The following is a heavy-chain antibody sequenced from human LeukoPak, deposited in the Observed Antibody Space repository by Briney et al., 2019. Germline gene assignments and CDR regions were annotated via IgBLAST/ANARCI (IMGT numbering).Heavy chain of an antibody. V-gene: IGHV3-30*03. CDR3: ARDFLGFDY. CDR2: ISYDGSNK. CDR1: GFTFSSYG. Sequence: GRSLRLSCAASGFTFSSYGMHWVRQAPGKGLEWVAVISYDGSNKYYADSVKGRFTISRDNAKNSLYLQMNSLRAEDTAVYYCARDFLGFDYWGQGTLVTVSS. J-gene: IGHJ4*02.